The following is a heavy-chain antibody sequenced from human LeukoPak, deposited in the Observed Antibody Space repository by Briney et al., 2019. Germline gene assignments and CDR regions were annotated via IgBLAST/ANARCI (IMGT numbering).Heavy chain of an antibody. J-gene: IGHJ4*02. CDR2: ISYDGSNK. CDR3: ARGRDGVTHFDY. CDR1: GFTFSSYA. D-gene: IGHD2-21*02. Sequence: GRPLRLSCAASGFTFSSYAVHWVRQAPGKGLEWVAVISYDGSNKYYADSVKGRFTISRDNSKNPLYLQMNSLRAEDTAVYYCARGRDGVTHFDYWGQGTLVTVSS. V-gene: IGHV3-30-3*01.